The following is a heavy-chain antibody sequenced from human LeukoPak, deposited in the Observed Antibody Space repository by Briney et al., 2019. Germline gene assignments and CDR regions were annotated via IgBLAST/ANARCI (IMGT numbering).Heavy chain of an antibody. CDR3: AKDSTLSSHWFDP. V-gene: IGHV3-73*01. Sequence: GGSLRLSCAASGFTFSGSAMHWVRQASGKGLEWVGRIRSKANSYATAYAASVKGRFTISRDDSKNTLYLQMNSLRAEDTAVYYCAKDSTLSSHWFDPWGQGTLVTVSS. D-gene: IGHD2-21*01. CDR2: IRSKANSYAT. CDR1: GFTFSGSA. J-gene: IGHJ5*02.